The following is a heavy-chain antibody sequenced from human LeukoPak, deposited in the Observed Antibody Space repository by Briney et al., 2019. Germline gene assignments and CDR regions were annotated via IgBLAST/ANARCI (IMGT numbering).Heavy chain of an antibody. CDR2: IYYSGST. Sequence: SETLSLTCTVSGGSISSSSYYWGWLRQPPGMGLEWIGSIYYSGSTYSNPSLKSRVTISVDTSKNQFSLKLSSVTAADMAVYYCARDFRFGYDSSGHDAIDIWGQGTMVTVSS. J-gene: IGHJ3*02. CDR3: ARDFRFGYDSSGHDAIDI. CDR1: GGSISSSSYY. D-gene: IGHD3-22*01. V-gene: IGHV4-39*07.